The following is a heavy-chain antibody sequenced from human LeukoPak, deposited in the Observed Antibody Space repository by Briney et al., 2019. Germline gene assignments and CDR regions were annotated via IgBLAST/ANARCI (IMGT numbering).Heavy chain of an antibody. D-gene: IGHD3-10*01. J-gene: IGHJ4*02. Sequence: PSQTLSLTCTVSGGSISSGDHYWSWIRQPPGKCLEWIGYIYYSGSTYYNPSLKSRVTITVDTSKNQFSLKLRSVTAADTAVYYCARDYYGAGLTYFDYWGQGTLVTVSS. CDR1: GGSISSGDHY. CDR2: IYYSGST. CDR3: ARDYYGAGLTYFDY. V-gene: IGHV4-30-4*01.